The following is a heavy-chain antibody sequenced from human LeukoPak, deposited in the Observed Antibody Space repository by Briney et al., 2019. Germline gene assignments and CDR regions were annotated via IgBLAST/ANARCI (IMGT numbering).Heavy chain of an antibody. CDR3: LRDLNWSLDQ. J-gene: IGHJ4*02. V-gene: IGHV3-74*01. D-gene: IGHD1-20*01. CDR1: GFTFSNYM. CDR2: IKSDGITI. Sequence: GGSLRLSCAASGFTFSNYMMHWVRQAPGKGLVWVSRIKSDGITITYADSVKGRFTISRDNAKNTLYLQMNSLRAEDTAVYYCLRDLNWSLDQWGQGTLVTVFS.